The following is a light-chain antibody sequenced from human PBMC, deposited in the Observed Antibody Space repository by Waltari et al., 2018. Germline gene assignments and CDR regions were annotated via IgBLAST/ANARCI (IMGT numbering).Light chain of an antibody. V-gene: IGLV3-21*02. CDR2: NDR. J-gene: IGLJ1*01. CDR1: NIGSKS. Sequence: SYELTQPPSVSVAPGQTATITCGGNNIGSKSVHWYHQKPGQAPVLVVYNDRDRPSGIPGRFSGSNSGNTATLTINRVEADDEADYYCQVWDSSSDDPWVFGTGTKVTVL. CDR3: QVWDSSSDDPWV.